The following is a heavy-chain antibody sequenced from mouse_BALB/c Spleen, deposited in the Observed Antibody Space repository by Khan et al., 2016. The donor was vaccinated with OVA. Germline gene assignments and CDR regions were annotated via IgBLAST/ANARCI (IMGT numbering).Heavy chain of an antibody. CDR3: TRDDYFLGDAMDY. CDR1: GYTFTTYY. Sequence: VQLQESGPELVKPGASVRISCKASGYTFTTYYLHWVKQRPGQGLEWIGWIYPGNFNTNYNEKFKGKATLTADESSNTAYMQLSSLTSEDSAVSFSTRDDYFLGDAMDYWGQGTSVIVSS. D-gene: IGHD2-4*01. CDR2: IYPGNFNT. J-gene: IGHJ4*01. V-gene: IGHV1S56*01.